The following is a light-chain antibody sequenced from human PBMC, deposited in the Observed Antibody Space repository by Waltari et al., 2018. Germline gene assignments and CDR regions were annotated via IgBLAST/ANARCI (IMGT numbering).Light chain of an antibody. CDR3: AAWDDSLSGRV. Sequence: QSVLTQPPSASVTPGQRVTIPCSGSRSNIGSNYVYWYQQVPGTAPKLLIYRNNQRPSGVPDRFSGSKSGTSASLAISGLRSEDEADYYCAAWDDSLSGRVFGGGTKVTVL. CDR1: RSNIGSNY. V-gene: IGLV1-47*01. J-gene: IGLJ3*02. CDR2: RNN.